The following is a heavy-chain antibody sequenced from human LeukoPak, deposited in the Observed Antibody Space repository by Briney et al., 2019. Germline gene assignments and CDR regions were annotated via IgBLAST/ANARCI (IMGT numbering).Heavy chain of an antibody. CDR1: GFTFSSYA. Sequence: GGSLRLSCAASGFTFSSYAMHWVRRAPGKGLEYVSAISSNGGSTYYANSVKGRFTISRDNSKNTLYLQMGSLRAEDMAVYYCARAASRVGSSSLGYWGQGTLVTVSS. V-gene: IGHV3-64*01. J-gene: IGHJ4*02. CDR3: ARAASRVGSSSLGY. CDR2: ISSNGGST. D-gene: IGHD6-13*01.